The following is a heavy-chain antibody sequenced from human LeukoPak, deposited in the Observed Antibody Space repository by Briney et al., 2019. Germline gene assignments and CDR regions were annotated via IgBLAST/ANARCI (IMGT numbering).Heavy chain of an antibody. CDR2: ISAYNGNT. CDR3: ARDSGERGSGSYLIAY. Sequence: GASVKVSCKASGYTFTSYGISWVRQAPGQGLEWMGWISAYNGNTNYAQKFQGRVTMTRDTSISTAYMEPSRLRSDDTAVYYCARDSGERGSGSYLIAYWGQGTLVTVSS. J-gene: IGHJ4*02. V-gene: IGHV1-18*01. CDR1: GYTFTSYG. D-gene: IGHD3-10*01.